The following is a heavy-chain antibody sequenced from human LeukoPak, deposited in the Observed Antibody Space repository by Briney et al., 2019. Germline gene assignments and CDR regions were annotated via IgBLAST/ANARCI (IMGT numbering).Heavy chain of an antibody. CDR1: GYSIRSEYY. V-gene: IGHV4-38-2*01. D-gene: IGHD3-3*01. Sequence: PSETLSLTCAVSGYSIRSEYYWGWIRQPPGKGLERIGSIYHSGSTYYNPSLKSRVTMPVDTSKNQFSLKLTSVTAADTAVYYCARQNGFGEEFDYWGQGTLVTVSS. J-gene: IGHJ4*02. CDR2: IYHSGST. CDR3: ARQNGFGEEFDY.